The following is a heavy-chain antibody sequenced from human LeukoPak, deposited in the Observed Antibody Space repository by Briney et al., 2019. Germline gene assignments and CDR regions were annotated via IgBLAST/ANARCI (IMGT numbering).Heavy chain of an antibody. D-gene: IGHD3-10*01. CDR3: AGGIYYYGSGSYYNVPFGY. Sequence: GSVKVSCKASGYTFTSYAMHWVRQAPGQRLEWMGWINAGNGNTKYSQKFQGRVTITRDTSASTAYMELSSLRSEDTAVYYCAGGIYYYGSGSYYNVPFGYWGQGTLVTVSS. CDR1: GYTFTSYA. V-gene: IGHV1-3*01. J-gene: IGHJ4*02. CDR2: INAGNGNT.